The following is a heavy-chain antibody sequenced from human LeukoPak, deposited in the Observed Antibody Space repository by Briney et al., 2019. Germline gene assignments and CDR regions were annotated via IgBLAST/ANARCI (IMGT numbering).Heavy chain of an antibody. CDR3: AKDVGGSGSYYKY. J-gene: IGHJ4*02. V-gene: IGHV3-53*01. CDR1: GFTVSTNY. CDR2: IYSGGST. D-gene: IGHD3-10*01. Sequence: GGSLRLSCAASGFTVSTNYMSWVRQAPGKGLEWVSIIYSGGSTSYADSVKGRFTISRDNSKNTLYLQMNSLRAEDTAVYYCAKDVGGSGSYYKYWGQGTLVTVSS.